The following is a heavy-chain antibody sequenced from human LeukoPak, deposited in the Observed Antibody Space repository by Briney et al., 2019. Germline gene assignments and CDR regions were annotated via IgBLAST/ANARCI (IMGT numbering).Heavy chain of an antibody. J-gene: IGHJ6*02. CDR3: AAAPILRGEGGEHYKYGMDV. CDR2: IHHNGTR. V-gene: IGHV4/OR15-8*01. CDR1: GGSINSGNW. D-gene: IGHD2-2*02. Sequence: SETLSLTCGVSGGSINSGNWWTWVRQSPXKGLEWIGEIHHNGTRNYNPSLQSRVTISADTFKNHFSLLVTSLTAEDTAVYYCAAAPILRGEGGEHYKYGMDVWGQGTTVIVSS.